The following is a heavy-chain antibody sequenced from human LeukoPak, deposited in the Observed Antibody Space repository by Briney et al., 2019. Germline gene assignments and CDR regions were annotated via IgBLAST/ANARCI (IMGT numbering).Heavy chain of an antibody. CDR1: GFTFSSYG. Sequence: QSGGSLRLSCAASGFTFSSYGMHWVRQAPGKGLEWVAFIRYDGSNKYYADSVKGRFTISRDNSKNTLYLQMNSLRAEDTAVYYCAKDPEGSGCNYYVDYWGQGTLVTVSS. V-gene: IGHV3-30*02. D-gene: IGHD6-19*01. J-gene: IGHJ4*02. CDR2: IRYDGSNK. CDR3: AKDPEGSGCNYYVDY.